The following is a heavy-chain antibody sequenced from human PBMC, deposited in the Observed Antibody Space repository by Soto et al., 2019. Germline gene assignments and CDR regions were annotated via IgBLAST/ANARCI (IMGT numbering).Heavy chain of an antibody. CDR3: ARGSSRWDY. D-gene: IGHD6-13*01. V-gene: IGHV4-4*07. J-gene: IGHJ4*01. CDR2: IYSGGRN. CDR1: GGSISSFY. Sequence: QVQLQESGPGLVKPSETLSLTCTVSGGSISSFYWSWIRQPAGKGLEWIGRIYSGGRNNYNPSLKILFTKSAEPSKNHCSLRLSPVTAADTSMYYGARGSSRWDYWVHGTLVNVSS.